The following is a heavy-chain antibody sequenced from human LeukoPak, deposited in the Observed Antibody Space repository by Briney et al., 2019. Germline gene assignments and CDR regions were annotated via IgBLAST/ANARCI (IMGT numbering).Heavy chain of an antibody. CDR2: IVVGSGST. J-gene: IGHJ2*01. D-gene: IGHD1-26*01. CDR3: AAEGRVGAADRRPRYFDL. Sequence: ASVKVSCKASGFTFTSSAMQWIRQARGERLEWIGWIVVGSGSTNYAQKFQERVTITRDMSTSTAYMELSSLRSEDTAVYYCAAEGRVGAADRRPRYFDLWGRGTLVTVSS. V-gene: IGHV1-58*02. CDR1: GFTFTSSA.